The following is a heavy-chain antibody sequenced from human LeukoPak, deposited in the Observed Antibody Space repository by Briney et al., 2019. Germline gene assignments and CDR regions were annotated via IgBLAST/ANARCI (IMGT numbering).Heavy chain of an antibody. CDR3: AKATGYSGYDWAFDY. Sequence: GGSLRLACAASGFTLSSYAMSWVRQAPGKGREWDSAISGSGGSTYYADSVKGRFTISRDNSKNTLYLQMNSLRAEDTAVYYCAKATGYSGYDWAFDYWGQGTLVTVSS. D-gene: IGHD5-12*01. CDR1: GFTLSSYA. CDR2: ISGSGGST. V-gene: IGHV3-23*01. J-gene: IGHJ4*02.